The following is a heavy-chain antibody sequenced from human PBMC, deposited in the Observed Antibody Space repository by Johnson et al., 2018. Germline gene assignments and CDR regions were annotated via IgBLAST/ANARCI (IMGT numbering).Heavy chain of an antibody. D-gene: IGHD2-21*02. V-gene: IGHV3-48*02. CDR1: GFTFSTYS. CDR2: ISSSSRII. Sequence: VQLVQSGGGVVQPGRSLRLSCAASGFTFSTYSMNWVRQAPGKGLEWVSYISSSSRIIYYADSVKGRFTISRDNDKNSLYLQMNSLRDEDTAVYYCARLWAYCGGDCLDAFDIWGQGTMVTVSS. CDR3: ARLWAYCGGDCLDAFDI. J-gene: IGHJ3*02.